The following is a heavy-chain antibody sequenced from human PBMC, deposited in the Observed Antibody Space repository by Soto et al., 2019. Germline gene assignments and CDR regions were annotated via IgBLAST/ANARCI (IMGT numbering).Heavy chain of an antibody. D-gene: IGHD2-15*01. CDR3: AREYGLGYYSGGSCSRLDY. CDR2: ISAYNGKT. J-gene: IGHJ4*02. Sequence: QVQLVQSGAEVKKPGASVKVSCKASGYTFTSYGISWVRQAPGQGLEWMGWISAYNGKTNYEQKRQGRVTMTTDTCTSTAYMERRSLRSDDTAVYYCAREYGLGYYSGGSCSRLDYWGQGTLVTVSS. V-gene: IGHV1-18*01. CDR1: GYTFTSYG.